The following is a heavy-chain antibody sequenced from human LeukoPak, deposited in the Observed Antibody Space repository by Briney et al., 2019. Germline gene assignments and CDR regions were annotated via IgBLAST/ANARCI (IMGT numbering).Heavy chain of an antibody. V-gene: IGHV1-8*01. CDR1: GYTFTTYD. D-gene: IGHD6-19*01. J-gene: IGHJ5*02. CDR2: MNPNSGNT. Sequence: ASVKVSCKASGYTFTTYDINWVRHATGQGLELMGWMNPNSGNTGYTQKFQGRVTMTRNTSISTAYMELSSLRSEDTAVYYCARGRGSGHKENWFDPWGQGTLVTVSP. CDR3: ARGRGSGHKENWFDP.